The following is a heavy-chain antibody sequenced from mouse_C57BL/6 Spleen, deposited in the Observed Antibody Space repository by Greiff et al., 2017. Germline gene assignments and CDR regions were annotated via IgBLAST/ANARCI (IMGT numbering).Heavy chain of an antibody. Sequence: QVQLQQPGAELVRPGSSVKLSCKASGYTFTSYWMHWVKQRPIQGLEWIGNIDPSDSETHYNQKFKDKATLTVDKSSSPAYMQLSSLTSEDSAVYYCARGGPYGSSSAWFAYWGQGTLVTVSA. J-gene: IGHJ3*01. CDR1: GYTFTSYW. CDR2: IDPSDSET. D-gene: IGHD1-1*01. V-gene: IGHV1-52*01. CDR3: ARGGPYGSSSAWFAY.